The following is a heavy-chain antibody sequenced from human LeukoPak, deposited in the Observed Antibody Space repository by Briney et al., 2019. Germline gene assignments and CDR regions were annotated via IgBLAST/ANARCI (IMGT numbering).Heavy chain of an antibody. J-gene: IGHJ3*02. Sequence: ASVKVSCKGSGGTFSSYAISWVRQAPGQGLEWMGGIIPIFGTANYAQKFQGRVTITTDESTSTAYMELSSLRSEDTAVYYCARDLYYYDSSGYPTHDAFDIWGQGTMVTVSS. CDR1: GGTFSSYA. D-gene: IGHD3-22*01. CDR2: IIPIFGTA. V-gene: IGHV1-69*05. CDR3: ARDLYYYDSSGYPTHDAFDI.